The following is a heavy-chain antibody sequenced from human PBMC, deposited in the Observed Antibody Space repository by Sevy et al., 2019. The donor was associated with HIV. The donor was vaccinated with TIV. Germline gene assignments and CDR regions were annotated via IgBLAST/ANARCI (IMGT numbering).Heavy chain of an antibody. CDR1: GFTFDDYA. Sequence: GGSLRLSCAASGFTFDDYAMHWVRQAPGKGLEWVSGISWKSGSIGYADSVKGRFTISRDNAKNSLYLQMNSLRADDTALYYCAKEVYGGIAAAGTGEFDPWGQGTLVTDS. CDR2: ISWKSGSI. D-gene: IGHD6-13*01. V-gene: IGHV3-9*01. CDR3: AKEVYGGIAAAGTGEFDP. J-gene: IGHJ5*02.